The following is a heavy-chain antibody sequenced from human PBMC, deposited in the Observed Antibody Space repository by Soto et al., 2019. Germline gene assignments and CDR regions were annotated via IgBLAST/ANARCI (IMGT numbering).Heavy chain of an antibody. CDR3: AKWGRWLQSRYFDY. D-gene: IGHD3-16*01. Sequence: GGSLRLSCAASGFTFSSYGMHWVRQARGKGLEWVAVISYDGSNKYYADSVKGRFTISRDNSKNTLYLQMNSLRAEDTAVYYCAKWGRWLQSRYFDYWGQGTLVTVSS. CDR2: ISYDGSNK. CDR1: GFTFSSYG. V-gene: IGHV3-30*18. J-gene: IGHJ4*02.